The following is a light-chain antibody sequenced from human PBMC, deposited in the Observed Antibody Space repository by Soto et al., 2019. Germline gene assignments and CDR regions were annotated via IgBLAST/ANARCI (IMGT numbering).Light chain of an antibody. J-gene: IGLJ2*01. Sequence: QSVLTQPPSASGTPGQTVIISCSGSISDIGRNTVNWYRQLPGTAPKLLIYSNNQRPSGVPDRFSGSKSGASASLAISGLQSEDAADYYCAAWADSLKGPVFGGGTKVTVL. CDR1: ISDIGRNT. V-gene: IGLV1-44*01. CDR3: AAWADSLKGPV. CDR2: SNN.